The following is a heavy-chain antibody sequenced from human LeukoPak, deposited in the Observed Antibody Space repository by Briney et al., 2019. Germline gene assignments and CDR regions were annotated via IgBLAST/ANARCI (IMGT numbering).Heavy chain of an antibody. J-gene: IGHJ4*02. Sequence: SETLSLTCTVSGGSISSYYWSWIRHPPGKGLEWIGYIYYSGSTNNNPSLKSRVTISVDTSKNQFSLKLSSVTAADTAVYYCARDLAAAGTFYFDYWGQGTLVTVSS. CDR3: ARDLAAAGTFYFDY. V-gene: IGHV4-59*01. CDR1: GGSISSYY. CDR2: IYYSGST. D-gene: IGHD6-13*01.